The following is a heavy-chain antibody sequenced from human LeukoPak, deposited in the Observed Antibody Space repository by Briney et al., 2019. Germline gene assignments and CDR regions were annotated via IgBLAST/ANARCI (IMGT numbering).Heavy chain of an antibody. D-gene: IGHD3-10*01. CDR3: TTSSGVGELNGFDP. J-gene: IGHJ5*02. V-gene: IGHV3-15*01. Sequence: PGGSLRLPCAASGFTFNNAWMSWVRQAPGKGLEWVGRIKKKADGGTTDYAAPVKGRFTISRDDSKDTLYLQMNSLKTEDTAVYYCTTSSGVGELNGFDPWGRGTLVTVSS. CDR2: IKKKADGGTT. CDR1: GFTFNNAW.